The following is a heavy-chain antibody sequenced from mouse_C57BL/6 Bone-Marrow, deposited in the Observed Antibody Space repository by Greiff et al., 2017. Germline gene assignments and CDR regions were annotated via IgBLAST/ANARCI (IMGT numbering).Heavy chain of an antibody. CDR3: ARGDGNHRYFAV. D-gene: IGHD2-1*01. Sequence: QVQLKQPGTELVKPGASVKLSCKASGYTFTSYWMPWVKQRPGQGLEWIGNINPSNGGTNYNEKFKSKAPLTVDKSSSTAYMQFSSLTSEDSAVEYCARGDGNHRYFAVWGTGTTVTVSA. V-gene: IGHV1-53*01. CDR2: INPSNGGT. J-gene: IGHJ1*03. CDR1: GYTFTSYW.